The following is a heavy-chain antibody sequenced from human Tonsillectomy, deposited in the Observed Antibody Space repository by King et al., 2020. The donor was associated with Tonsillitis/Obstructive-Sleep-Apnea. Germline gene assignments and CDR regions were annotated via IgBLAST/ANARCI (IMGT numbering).Heavy chain of an antibody. CDR1: GGSISSHY. J-gene: IGHJ4*02. Sequence: VQLQESGPGLVKPSETLSLTCTVSGGSISSHYWSWIRQPPGKRLEWIGYIYYSRSTNYNPSLKSRVTISVDTSKNQFSLELSSVTAADTAVYYCAREYSSALAYWGQGTLVTVSP. D-gene: IGHD6-25*01. CDR2: IYYSRST. V-gene: IGHV4-59*11. CDR3: AREYSSALAY.